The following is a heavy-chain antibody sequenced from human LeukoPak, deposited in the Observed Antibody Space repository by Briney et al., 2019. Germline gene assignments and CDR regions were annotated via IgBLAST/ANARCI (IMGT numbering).Heavy chain of an antibody. CDR1: GFTFSGSA. Sequence: GGSLRLSCAASGFTFSGSAMHWVRQASGRGLEWVGCIRSKAHSYATAYAAAVTGRFTISRDDSKNTAYLQMNSLKTEDTAVYYCTRQPVVPGACGNYWGQGTLVTVSS. V-gene: IGHV3-73*01. D-gene: IGHD2-2*01. J-gene: IGHJ4*02. CDR2: IRSKAHSYAT. CDR3: TRQPVVPGACGNY.